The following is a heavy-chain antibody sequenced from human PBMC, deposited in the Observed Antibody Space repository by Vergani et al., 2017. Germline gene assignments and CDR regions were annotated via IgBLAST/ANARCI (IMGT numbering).Heavy chain of an antibody. J-gene: IGHJ6*02. V-gene: IGHV1-69*06. CDR1: GGTFGTYG. CDR2: IIPMFGTT. CDR3: GRDSYGSGYYYGMDV. D-gene: IGHD3-10*01. Sequence: QVQLEQSGAEVKKPGASVKVSCRASGGTFGTYGITWVRQAPGQGLEWIGRIIPMFGTTNYAQKFQGRVTIIADKSTSTSYMELSSLKSEDTAKYYCGRDSYGSGYYYGMDVWAQGTTVTVSS.